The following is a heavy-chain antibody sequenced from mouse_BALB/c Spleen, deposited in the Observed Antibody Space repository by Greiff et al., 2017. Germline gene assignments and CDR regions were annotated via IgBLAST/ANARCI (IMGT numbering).Heavy chain of an antibody. Sequence: QVQLQQPGAELVRPGASVKLSCKASGYTFTSYWINWVKQRPGQGLEWIGNIYPSDSYTNYNQKFKDKATLTVDKSSSTAYMQLSSPTSEDSAVYYCTIYGNSRYYYAMDYWGQGTSVTVSS. CDR3: TIYGNSRYYYAMDY. CDR1: GYTFTSYW. V-gene: IGHV1-69*02. CDR2: IYPSDSYT. J-gene: IGHJ4*01. D-gene: IGHD2-1*01.